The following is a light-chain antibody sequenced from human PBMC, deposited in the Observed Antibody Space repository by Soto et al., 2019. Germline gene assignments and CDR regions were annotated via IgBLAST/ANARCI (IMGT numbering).Light chain of an antibody. Sequence: EIVLTQSPGTLSLSPVERATLSCRASQSVSSSYLAWYQQKPGQAPRLLIYGASSRATGIPVRFSGSGSGTDFTLTITRLEPEDFALYYCQQYGGSPITFGLGTRLEIK. CDR3: QQYGGSPIT. V-gene: IGKV3-20*01. CDR1: QSVSSSY. CDR2: GAS. J-gene: IGKJ5*01.